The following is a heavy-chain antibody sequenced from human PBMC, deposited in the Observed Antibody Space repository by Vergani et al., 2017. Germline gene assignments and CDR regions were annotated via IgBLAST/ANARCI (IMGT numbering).Heavy chain of an antibody. J-gene: IGHJ3*02. CDR2: ISGSGGTT. CDR1: GFTFSTYA. V-gene: IGHV3-23*01. CDR3: AKGGFRNAFDI. Sequence: EVQLLESGGGLVQTGGSLRLSCAGSGFTFSTYAMSWVRQAPGKGLEWVSVISGSGGTTDYADSVKGRFTISRANSKNTLYLQMNSLRVEGTALYYCAKGGFRNAFDIWGQGTMVTVSS.